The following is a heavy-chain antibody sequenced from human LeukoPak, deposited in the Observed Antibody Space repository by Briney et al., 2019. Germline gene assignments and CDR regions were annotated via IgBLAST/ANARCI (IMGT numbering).Heavy chain of an antibody. J-gene: IGHJ3*02. CDR1: GGSISSYY. D-gene: IGHD1-26*01. Sequence: SETLSLTCTVSGGSISSYYWSWIRQPPGKGLEWIGYIYYSGSTNYNPSLKSRVTISVDTSKNQFSLKLSSVTAADTAVYYCTRGFQSYDAFDIWGQGTMVTVSS. CDR2: IYYSGST. CDR3: TRGFQSYDAFDI. V-gene: IGHV4-59*01.